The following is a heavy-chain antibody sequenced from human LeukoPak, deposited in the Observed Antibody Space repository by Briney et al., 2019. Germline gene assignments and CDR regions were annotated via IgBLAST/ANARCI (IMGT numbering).Heavy chain of an antibody. CDR2: IYYSGST. V-gene: IGHV4-59*01. D-gene: IGHD5-18*01. J-gene: IGHJ5*02. Sequence: SETLSLTCTVSGGSISSYYWSWIRQPPGKGLEWIGYIYYSGSTNYNPSLRSRVTISVDTSKNQFSLKLSSVTAADTAVYYCARGRGYSYGYWFDPWGQGTLVTVSS. CDR1: GGSISSYY. CDR3: ARGRGYSYGYWFDP.